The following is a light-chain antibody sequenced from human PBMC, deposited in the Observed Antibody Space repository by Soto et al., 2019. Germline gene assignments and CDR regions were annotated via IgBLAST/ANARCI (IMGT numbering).Light chain of an antibody. V-gene: IGLV2-8*01. J-gene: IGLJ1*01. CDR3: SSYAGSNNHV. CDR1: SSDVGAHNF. CDR2: EVS. Sequence: QSVLTQPPSASGSPGQSVTISCTGTSSDVGAHNFVSWHQQHPGKAPKLMIYEVSKRPSGVPDRFSGSKSGNTASLTVSGLQAEDEADYYCSSYAGSNNHVFGPGTKVTV.